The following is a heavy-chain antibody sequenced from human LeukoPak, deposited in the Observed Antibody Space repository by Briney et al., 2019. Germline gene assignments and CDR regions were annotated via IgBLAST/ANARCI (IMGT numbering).Heavy chain of an antibody. V-gene: IGHV3-23*01. J-gene: IGHJ4*02. CDR3: AKDQRPDSGYDIDY. D-gene: IGHD5-12*01. Sequence: GGSLRLSCAPSGFILSTSSMIWLRQARRRGVEWFSVLYGSGDTTNYADSVKGRFTISRDYSKNMLYLQMHGLKAEDTAVYDCAKDQRPDSGYDIDYWGQGTLVTVSS. CDR2: LYGSGDTT. CDR1: GFILSTSS.